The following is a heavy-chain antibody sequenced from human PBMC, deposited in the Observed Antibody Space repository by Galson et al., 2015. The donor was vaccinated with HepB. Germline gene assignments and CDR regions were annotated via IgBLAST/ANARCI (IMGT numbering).Heavy chain of an antibody. Sequence: SLRLSCAASGFTVSRNYMSWVRQAPGKGLEWVSIIYSGTSTYYADSVRGRFTTSRHNFKNTLYLQMNSLRAEDTAVYYCARGPRYYYDSSGPGYFDYWGQGTLITVSS. D-gene: IGHD3-22*01. CDR1: GFTVSRNY. CDR3: ARGPRYYYDSSGPGYFDY. CDR2: IYSGTST. V-gene: IGHV3-53*04. J-gene: IGHJ4*02.